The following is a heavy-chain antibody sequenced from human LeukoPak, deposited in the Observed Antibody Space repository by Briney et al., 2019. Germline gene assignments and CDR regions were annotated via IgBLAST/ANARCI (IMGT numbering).Heavy chain of an antibody. Sequence: SETLSLTCAVYGGSFSGYYWSWIRQPPGKGLEWIGGINHSGSTNYNPSLKSRVTIPVDTSKNQFSLKLSSVTAADTAVYYCARGPINYYLNWFDPWGQGTLVTVSS. CDR3: ARGPINYYLNWFDP. D-gene: IGHD3-10*01. J-gene: IGHJ5*02. V-gene: IGHV4-34*01. CDR1: GGSFSGYY. CDR2: INHSGST.